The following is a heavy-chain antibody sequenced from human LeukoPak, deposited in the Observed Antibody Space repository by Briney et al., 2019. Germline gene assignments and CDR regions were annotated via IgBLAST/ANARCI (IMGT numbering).Heavy chain of an antibody. J-gene: IGHJ4*02. D-gene: IGHD6-19*01. Sequence: GGSLRLSCAASGFTFSTYSMNWVRQAPGKGLEWVSSITSSSDYIYYADSVKGRFTISRDNAKNSLYLQMNSLRAEDTAVYYCARSEWLTDFDYWGQGTLVTVSS. CDR3: ARSEWLTDFDY. CDR1: GFTFSTYS. CDR2: ITSSSDYI. V-gene: IGHV3-21*01.